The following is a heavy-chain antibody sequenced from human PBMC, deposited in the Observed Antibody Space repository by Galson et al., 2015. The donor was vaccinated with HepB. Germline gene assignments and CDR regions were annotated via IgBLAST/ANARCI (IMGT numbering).Heavy chain of an antibody. CDR3: ARMGHSSDI. CDR1: GYNFITFF. J-gene: IGHJ3*02. V-gene: IGHV1-46*01. Sequence: SVKVSCKASGYNFITFFIHWVRQAPGQGLEWMGMVDPSGGETIYAQKFLGRVTMTAETSTSTVYMDLARLRSDDTAVYYCARMGHSSDIWGQGTLVSVSS. CDR2: VDPSGGET. D-gene: IGHD1-26*01.